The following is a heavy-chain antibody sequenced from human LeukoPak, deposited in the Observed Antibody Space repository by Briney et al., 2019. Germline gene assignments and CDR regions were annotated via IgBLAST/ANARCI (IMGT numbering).Heavy chain of an antibody. V-gene: IGHV3-30-3*01. CDR2: ISYDGSNK. D-gene: IGHD6-13*01. CDR1: GFTFSSYA. CDR3: ARDSSWIFDY. Sequence: GGSLRLSCAASGFTFSSYAMHWVRQAPGKGLEWVAVISYDGSNKYYADSVKGRFTISRDNSKNTLYLQMNSVRAEETAVYYCARDSSWIFDYWGQGTLVTVSS. J-gene: IGHJ4*02.